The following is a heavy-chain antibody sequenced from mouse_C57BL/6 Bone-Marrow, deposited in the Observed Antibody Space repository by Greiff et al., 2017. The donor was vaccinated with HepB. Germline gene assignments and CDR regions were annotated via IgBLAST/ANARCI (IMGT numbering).Heavy chain of an antibody. CDR1: GFSLTSYG. J-gene: IGHJ2*01. D-gene: IGHD1-1*01. Sequence: VQGVESGPGLVAPSQSLSITCTVSGFSLTSYGVDWVRQSPGKGLEWLGVIWGVGSTNYNSALKSRLSISKDNSKSQVFLKLNSLQTDDTAMYYCASSPITTVGDWGQGTTLTVAS. V-gene: IGHV2-6*01. CDR2: IWGVGST. CDR3: ASSPITTVGD.